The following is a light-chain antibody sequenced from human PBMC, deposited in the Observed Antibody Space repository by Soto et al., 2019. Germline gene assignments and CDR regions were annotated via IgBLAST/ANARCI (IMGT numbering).Light chain of an antibody. CDR3: QQRSNWPPSIT. CDR2: DAS. J-gene: IGKJ5*01. Sequence: EIVLAQSPDTLSLSPGESATLSCRASQSVSRYLAWYQQKPGQTPRLLIYDASNRAAGIPARFSGSGSGTDFTLTISSLEPEDFAVYYCQQRSNWPPSITFGQGTRLEIK. CDR1: QSVSRY. V-gene: IGKV3-11*01.